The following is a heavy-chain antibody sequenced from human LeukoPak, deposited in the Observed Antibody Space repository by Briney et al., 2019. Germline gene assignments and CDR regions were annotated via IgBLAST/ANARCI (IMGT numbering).Heavy chain of an antibody. Sequence: PSETLSLTCTVSGGSISSYYWSWIRQPPGKGLEWIGYIYYTGSTYYNPSLKSRVTISVDTSKNQFSLNVSSVTAADTAVYYCARDRTMVRGVMDVWGQGTTVTVSS. CDR3: ARDRTMVRGVMDV. CDR1: GGSISSYY. D-gene: IGHD3-10*01. J-gene: IGHJ6*02. CDR2: IYYTGST. V-gene: IGHV4-59*12.